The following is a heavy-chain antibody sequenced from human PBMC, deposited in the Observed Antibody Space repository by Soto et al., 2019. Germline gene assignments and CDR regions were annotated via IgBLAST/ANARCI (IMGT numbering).Heavy chain of an antibody. CDR3: ARVPLTTYFDL. D-gene: IGHD3-9*01. V-gene: IGHV4-61*01. CDR1: GGSVSGGSYC. J-gene: IGHJ2*01. CDR2: VYNSGST. Sequence: QVQLQESGPGLVKPSETLSLTCTVSGGSVSGGSYCWSWFRQPPGKGLECIGYVYNSGSTTYNPSLKSRVTISVDTSKNQFSLGLSSVTAADTAVYYCARVPLTTYFDLWGRGTLVTVSS.